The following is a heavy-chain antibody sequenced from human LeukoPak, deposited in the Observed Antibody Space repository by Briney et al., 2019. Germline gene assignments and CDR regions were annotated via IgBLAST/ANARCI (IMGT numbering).Heavy chain of an antibody. D-gene: IGHD6-19*01. CDR1: GGTFSSYA. J-gene: IGHJ3*02. CDR3: ARSRSRSSGWYAGAFDI. CDR2: IIPIFGTA. V-gene: IGHV1-69*05. Sequence: GSSVKVSCKASGGTFSSYAISWVRQAPGQGLEWMGRIIPIFGTANYAQKFQVRVTITTDESTSTAYMELSSLRSEDTAVYYCARSRSRSSGWYAGAFDIWGQGTMVTVSS.